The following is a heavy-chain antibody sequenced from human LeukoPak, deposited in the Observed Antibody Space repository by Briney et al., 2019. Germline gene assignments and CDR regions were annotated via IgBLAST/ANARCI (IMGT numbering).Heavy chain of an antibody. V-gene: IGHV1-46*01. D-gene: IGHD2-2*01. CDR2: INPSGGST. J-gene: IGHJ3*02. Sequence: ASVKVSCKASGYTFTSYYMHWVRQAPGQGLEWMGIINPSGGSTSYAQKFQGRVTMTTDTSTSTAYMELRSLRSDDTAVYYCARADQLDYFDAFDIWGQGTMVTVSS. CDR3: ARADQLDYFDAFDI. CDR1: GYTFTSYY.